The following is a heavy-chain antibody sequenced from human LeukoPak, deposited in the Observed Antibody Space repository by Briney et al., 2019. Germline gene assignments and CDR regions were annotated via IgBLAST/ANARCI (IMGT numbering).Heavy chain of an antibody. D-gene: IGHD2/OR15-2a*01. CDR3: ARSAVNTADFDY. CDR1: GGSISSYY. Sequence: SETLSLTCTVSGGSISSYYWSWIRQPAGKGLEWIGRIYTSGSTNYNPSLKSRVTMSVDTSKNQFSLKLSSVTAADTAVFYCARSAVNTADFDYWGKGTLVTVSS. CDR2: IYTSGST. V-gene: IGHV4-4*07. J-gene: IGHJ4*02.